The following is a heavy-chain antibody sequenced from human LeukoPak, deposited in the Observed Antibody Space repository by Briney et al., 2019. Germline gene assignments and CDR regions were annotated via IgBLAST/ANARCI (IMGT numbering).Heavy chain of an antibody. CDR2: IYTSGST. CDR1: GGSISSYY. D-gene: IGHD4-11*01. J-gene: IGHJ4*02. V-gene: IGHV4-4*07. CDR3: ARHGGTRITLVEVYYFDY. Sequence: SETLSLTCTVSGGSISSYYWSWIRQPAGKGLEWIGRIYTSGSTNYNPSLKSRVTMSVDTSNNQFSLKLSSVTAADTAVYYCARHGGTRITLVEVYYFDYWGQGNLVTVSS.